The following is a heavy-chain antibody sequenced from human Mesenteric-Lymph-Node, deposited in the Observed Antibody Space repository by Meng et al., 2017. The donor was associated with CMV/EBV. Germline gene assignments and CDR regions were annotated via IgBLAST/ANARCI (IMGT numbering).Heavy chain of an antibody. D-gene: IGHD7-27*01. Sequence: QVPLQEAGPGLVKPSETLSLTCTVSGGSFSSYPWSWIRQPPGKGLEWVGYMSYSGSTNYNPSLKSRITMSLDTSKNQFSLELSSVTAADTAVYYCGRDNWGSIDYWGQGTLVTVSS. CDR3: GRDNWGSIDY. J-gene: IGHJ4*02. V-gene: IGHV4-59*13. CDR2: MSYSGST. CDR1: GGSFSSYP.